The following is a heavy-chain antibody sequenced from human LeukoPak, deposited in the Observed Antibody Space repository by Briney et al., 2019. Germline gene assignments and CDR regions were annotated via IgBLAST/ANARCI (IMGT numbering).Heavy chain of an antibody. V-gene: IGHV1-46*03. CDR3: AGASGSYGEGFDY. CDR1: GCTFTSYY. Sequence: ASVKVSCKASGCTFTSYYMHWVRQAPGQGLEWMGIINPSGGSTSYAQKFQGRVTMTRDTSTSTVYMELSSLRSEDTAVYYCAGASGSYGEGFDYWGQGTLVTVSS. CDR2: INPSGGST. J-gene: IGHJ4*02. D-gene: IGHD1-26*01.